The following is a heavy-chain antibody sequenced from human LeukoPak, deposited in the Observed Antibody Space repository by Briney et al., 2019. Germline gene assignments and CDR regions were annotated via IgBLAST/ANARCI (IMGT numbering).Heavy chain of an antibody. CDR3: AKGYRVLGTFTIFDGYYFDY. J-gene: IGHJ4*02. CDR1: GFTFSSYG. CDR2: ISGSGGST. V-gene: IGHV3-23*01. D-gene: IGHD3-3*01. Sequence: GGSLRLSCAASGFTFSSYGMHWVRQAPGKGLEWVSAISGSGGSTYYADSVKGRFTISRDNSKNTLYLQMNSLRAEDTAVYYCAKGYRVLGTFTIFDGYYFDYWGQGTLVTVSS.